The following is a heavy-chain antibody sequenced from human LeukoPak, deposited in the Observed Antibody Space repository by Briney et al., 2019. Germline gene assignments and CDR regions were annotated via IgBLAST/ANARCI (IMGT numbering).Heavy chain of an antibody. CDR3: ASNFGSSGYYSGFDY. D-gene: IGHD3-22*01. CDR2: ISGSGGSS. J-gene: IGHJ4*02. Sequence: GGSLRLSCAASGFTFSSYGMNWVRQAPGKGLEWVSVISGSGGSSYYADSVKGRLTISRDNSKNTLYLQMNSLRVEDTATYYCASNFGSSGYYSGFDYWGQGILVTVSS. V-gene: IGHV3-23*01. CDR1: GFTFSSYG.